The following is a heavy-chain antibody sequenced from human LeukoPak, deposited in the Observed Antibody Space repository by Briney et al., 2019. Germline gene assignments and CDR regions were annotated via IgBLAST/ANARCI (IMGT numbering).Heavy chain of an antibody. V-gene: IGHV1-18*01. CDR3: ARGPRDGSGSSFLYYFDY. Sequence: ASVKVSCKASGYTFTSYGISWVRQAPGQGLEWMGWISAYNGNTNYAQKLQGRVTMTTDTSTSTAYMELRSLRSDDTAVYYCARGPRDGSGSSFLYYFDYWGQGTLVTVSS. J-gene: IGHJ4*02. D-gene: IGHD3-10*01. CDR2: ISAYNGNT. CDR1: GYTFTSYG.